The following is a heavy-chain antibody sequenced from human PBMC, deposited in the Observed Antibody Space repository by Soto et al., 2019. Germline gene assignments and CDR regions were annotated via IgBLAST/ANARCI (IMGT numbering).Heavy chain of an antibody. Sequence: SETLSLTCTVSGGSISSGDYYWSWIRQPPGKGLEWIGYIYYSGSTYYNPSLKSRVTISVDTSKNQFSLKLSSVTAADTAVYYCAFTGYSSGWYFDYWGQGTLVTVSS. CDR1: GGSISSGDYY. D-gene: IGHD6-19*01. J-gene: IGHJ4*02. V-gene: IGHV4-30-4*01. CDR2: IYYSGST. CDR3: AFTGYSSGWYFDY.